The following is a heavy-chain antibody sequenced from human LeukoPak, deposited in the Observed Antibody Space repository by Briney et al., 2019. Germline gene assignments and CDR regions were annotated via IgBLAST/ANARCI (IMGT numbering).Heavy chain of an antibody. V-gene: IGHV3-15*01. CDR3: TTDYILFRDTAMVNADY. CDR2: IKSKTDGGTT. Sequence: GGSLRLSCAASGFTFSNAWMSWVRQAPGKGLEWVGRIKSKTDGGTTDYAAPVKGRFTISRDDSKNTLYLQMNSLKTEDTAVYYCTTDYILFRDTAMVNADYWGQGTLVTVSS. D-gene: IGHD5-18*01. J-gene: IGHJ4*02. CDR1: GFTFSNAW.